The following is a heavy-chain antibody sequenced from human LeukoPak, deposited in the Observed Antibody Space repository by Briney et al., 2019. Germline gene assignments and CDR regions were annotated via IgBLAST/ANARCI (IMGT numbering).Heavy chain of an antibody. CDR1: GYSFTSYW. Sequence: GESLKISCKGSGYSFTSYWIGWVRQMPGKGLEWMGIIYPGDSDTRYSPSFQGQVTISADKSISTAYLQWSSLKASDTAMYYCARLNPYYDILTGYSYYYGMDVWGQGTTVTVSS. D-gene: IGHD3-9*01. J-gene: IGHJ6*02. V-gene: IGHV5-51*01. CDR2: IYPGDSDT. CDR3: ARLNPYYDILTGYSYYYGMDV.